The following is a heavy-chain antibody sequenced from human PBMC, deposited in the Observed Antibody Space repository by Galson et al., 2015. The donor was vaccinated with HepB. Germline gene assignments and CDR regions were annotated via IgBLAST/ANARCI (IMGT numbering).Heavy chain of an antibody. D-gene: IGHD3-9*01. CDR3: AKDMSRGLTRYYYYGMDV. V-gene: IGHV3-9*01. Sequence: SLRLSCAASGFTFDDYAMHWVRQAPGKGLEWVSGISWNSGSIGYADSVKGRFTISRDNAKNSLYLQMNSLRAEDTALYYCAKDMSRGLTRYYYYGMDVWGQGTTVTVSS. CDR1: GFTFDDYA. CDR2: ISWNSGSI. J-gene: IGHJ6*02.